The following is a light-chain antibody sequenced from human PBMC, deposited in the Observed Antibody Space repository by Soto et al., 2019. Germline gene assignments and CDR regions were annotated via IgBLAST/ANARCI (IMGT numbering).Light chain of an antibody. J-gene: IGKJ4*01. CDR3: QQRSSWPLT. V-gene: IGKV3-11*01. Sequence: EIVLTQSPATLALSPGERATLSCRASQSVSSYLAWYQQKPGQAPRFLIYDASNRATGIPARFSGSGSGTDFSLAISSLEPEDFAVYYCQQRSSWPLTFGGGTKVETK. CDR1: QSVSSY. CDR2: DAS.